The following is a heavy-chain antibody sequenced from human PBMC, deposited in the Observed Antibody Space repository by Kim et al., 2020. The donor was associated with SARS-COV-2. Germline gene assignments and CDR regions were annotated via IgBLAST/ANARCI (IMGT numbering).Heavy chain of an antibody. CDR1: GGSISSYY. J-gene: IGHJ5*02. D-gene: IGHD6-19*01. Sequence: SETLSLTCTVSGGSISSYYWSWIRQPPGKGLEWIGYIYYSGSTNYNPSLKSRVTISVDTSKNQFSLKLSSVTAADTAVYYCARHAVAGTYNWFDPWGQGT. CDR2: IYYSGST. V-gene: IGHV4-59*08. CDR3: ARHAVAGTYNWFDP.